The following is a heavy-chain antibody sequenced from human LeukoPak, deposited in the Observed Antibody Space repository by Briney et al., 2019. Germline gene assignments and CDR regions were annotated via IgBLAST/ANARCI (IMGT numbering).Heavy chain of an antibody. V-gene: IGHV4-31*03. J-gene: IGHJ4*02. CDR2: IYYSGST. D-gene: IGHD1-26*01. Sequence: SQTLSLTCTVSGGSISSGGYYWSWIRQHPGKGLEWIGYIYYSGSTYYNPSLKSRVTISVDTSKNQFSLKLSSVTAADTAVYYCARDSQPTSGSYRFDYWGQGTLVTVSS. CDR1: GGSISSGGYY. CDR3: ARDSQPTSGSYRFDY.